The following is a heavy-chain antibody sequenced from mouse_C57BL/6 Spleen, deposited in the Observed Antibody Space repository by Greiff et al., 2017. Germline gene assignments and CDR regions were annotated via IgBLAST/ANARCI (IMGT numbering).Heavy chain of an antibody. Sequence: EVKLMESEGGLVQPGSSMKLSCTASGFTFSDYYMAWVRQVPEKGLEWVANINYDGSSTYYLDSLKSRFIISRDNATNILYLQMSSLKSEDTATYYCARDLLRDYWGQGTTLTVSS. CDR3: ARDLLRDY. V-gene: IGHV5-16*01. J-gene: IGHJ2*01. CDR2: INYDGSST. D-gene: IGHD2-1*01. CDR1: GFTFSDYY.